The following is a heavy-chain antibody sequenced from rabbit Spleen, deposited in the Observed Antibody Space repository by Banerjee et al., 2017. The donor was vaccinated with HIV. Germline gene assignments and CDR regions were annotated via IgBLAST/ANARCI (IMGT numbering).Heavy chain of an antibody. J-gene: IGHJ6*01. CDR2: ISNGDGST. CDR1: EFDFSSNA. D-gene: IGHD6-1*01. V-gene: IGHV1S47*01. CDR3: ARESSYAGYAVYGYAARYYGMDL. Sequence: QEQLVESGGGLVQPGGSLQLSCKASEFDFSSNAMCWVRQAPGKGPEWIACISNGDGSTYYASWVNGRFTISRSTSLNTVTLQMTSLTAADTATYFCARESSYAGYAVYGYAARYYGMDLWGPGTLVTVS.